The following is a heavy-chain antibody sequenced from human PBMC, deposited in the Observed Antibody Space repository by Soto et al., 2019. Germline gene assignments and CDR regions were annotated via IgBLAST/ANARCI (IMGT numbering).Heavy chain of an antibody. Sequence: VGSLRLSCAASGFTFSSYWMSWVRQAPGKGLEWVANIKQDGSEKYYVDSVKGRFTISRDNAKNSLYLQMNSLRAEDTAVYYCARMDRLPPRNNWVDPWGERTLDIFSS. CDR3: ARMDRLPPRNNWVDP. J-gene: IGHJ5*02. CDR2: IKQDGSEK. V-gene: IGHV3-7*03. CDR1: GFTFSSYW. D-gene: IGHD4-17*01.